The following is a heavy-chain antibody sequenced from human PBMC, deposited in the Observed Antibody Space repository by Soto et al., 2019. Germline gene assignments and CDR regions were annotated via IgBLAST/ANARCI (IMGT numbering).Heavy chain of an antibody. Sequence: PGGSLRLSYAASGFTFSSYAMSWVRPAPGKGLEWVSAIRGSGGSTYYADSVKGRFTISRDNSKNTLYLQMNSLRAEDTAVYYCAKVLLGTAMAPDAFDIWGQGTMVTVSS. J-gene: IGHJ3*02. CDR2: IRGSGGST. CDR1: GFTFSSYA. V-gene: IGHV3-23*01. D-gene: IGHD5-18*01. CDR3: AKVLLGTAMAPDAFDI.